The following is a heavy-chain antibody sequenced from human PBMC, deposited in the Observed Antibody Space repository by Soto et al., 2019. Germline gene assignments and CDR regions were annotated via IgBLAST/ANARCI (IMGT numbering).Heavy chain of an antibody. V-gene: IGHV4-31*03. D-gene: IGHD2-15*01. Sequence: SETLSLTCTVSGGSISSGGYYWSWIRQHPGKGLEWIGYIYYSGSTYYNPSLKSRVTISVDTSKNQFSLKLSSVTAADTAVYYCARRSDCSGGSCYWYYYGMDVWGQGTTVTVSS. CDR3: ARRSDCSGGSCYWYYYGMDV. CDR1: GGSISSGGYY. J-gene: IGHJ6*02. CDR2: IYYSGST.